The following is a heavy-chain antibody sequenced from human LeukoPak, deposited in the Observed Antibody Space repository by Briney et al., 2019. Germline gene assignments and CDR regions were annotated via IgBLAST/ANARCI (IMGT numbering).Heavy chain of an antibody. CDR3: ATDPYCSSTSCYRYYGMDV. CDR2: FDPEDGET. CDR1: GYTLTELS. Sequence: ASVKVSCKVSGYTLTELSMHWVRQAPGKGLEWKGGFDPEDGETIYAQKFQGRVTMTEDTSTDTAYMELSSLRSEDTAVYYCATDPYCSSTSCYRYYGMDVWGQGTTVTVSS. D-gene: IGHD2-2*02. V-gene: IGHV1-24*01. J-gene: IGHJ6*02.